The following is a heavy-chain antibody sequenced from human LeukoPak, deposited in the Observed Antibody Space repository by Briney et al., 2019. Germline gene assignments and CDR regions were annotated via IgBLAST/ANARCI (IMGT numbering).Heavy chain of an antibody. CDR2: ISSSSSTI. CDR3: AIDYGDYNFDY. V-gene: IGHV3-48*01. CDR1: GFTFSSYS. D-gene: IGHD4-17*01. J-gene: IGHJ4*02. Sequence: GGSLRLSCAASGFTFSSYSMNWVRQAPGKGLEWVSYISSSSSTIYYADSVKGRFTISRDNAKNSLYLQMNSLRAEDTAVYHCAIDYGDYNFDYWGQGTLVTVSS.